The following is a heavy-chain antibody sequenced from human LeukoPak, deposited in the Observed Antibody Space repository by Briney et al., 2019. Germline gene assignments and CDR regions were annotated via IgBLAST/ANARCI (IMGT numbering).Heavy chain of an antibody. CDR1: GFTFSSFA. V-gene: IGHV3-30*04. D-gene: IGHD1-14*01. CDR2: ISYGGSKK. CDR3: AREQYNSLYFDY. Sequence: GGSLRLSCAVSGFTFSSFAMHWVRQAPGNVLEWVAIISYGGSKKYYADSVKGRLTISRDNSKNPLYLQMDSLRGEDTAVYYCAREQYNSLYFDYWGRGTLVIVYS. J-gene: IGHJ4*02.